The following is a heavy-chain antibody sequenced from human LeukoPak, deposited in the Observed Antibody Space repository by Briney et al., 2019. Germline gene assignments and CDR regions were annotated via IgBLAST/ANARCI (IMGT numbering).Heavy chain of an antibody. CDR1: GGSISSGDYY. CDR3: VTGRDYFDY. CDR2: IYYSGST. V-gene: IGHV4-30-4*01. D-gene: IGHD3-9*01. J-gene: IGHJ4*02. Sequence: SETLSLTCTVSGGSISSGDYYWSWIRQPPGKGLEWIGYIYYSGSTYYNPSLKSRVTMSVDTSKNQFSLKLSSVTAADTAVYYCVTGRDYFDYWGQGTLVTVSS.